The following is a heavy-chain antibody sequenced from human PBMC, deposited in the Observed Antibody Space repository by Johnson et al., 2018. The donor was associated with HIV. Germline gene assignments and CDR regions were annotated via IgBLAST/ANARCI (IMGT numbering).Heavy chain of an antibody. D-gene: IGHD2-15*01. CDR1: GFRFSNAW. V-gene: IGHV3-23*04. CDR2: ISGGGGST. J-gene: IGHJ3*01. CDR3: ARTSCSGARCLGYDPFDV. Sequence: VQLVESGGGLVKPGDSLRLSCTASGFRFSNAWMGWVRQAPGKGLEWVSAISGGGGSTYYADSVKGRFTISRDNSKNTLYLQMNSLRAEDTAVYYCARTSCSGARCLGYDPFDVWGQGTMVTVSS.